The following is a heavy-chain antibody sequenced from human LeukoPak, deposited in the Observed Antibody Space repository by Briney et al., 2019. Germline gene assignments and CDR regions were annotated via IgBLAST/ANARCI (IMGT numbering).Heavy chain of an antibody. J-gene: IGHJ2*01. CDR3: ARGLIAAAGTIWYFDL. CDR2: INHSGST. CDR1: GFTFSDYY. Sequence: KPGGSLRLSCAASGFTFSDYYMSWIRQPPGKGLEWIGEINHSGSTNYNPSLKSRVTISVDTSKDQFSPKLSSVTAADTAVYYCARGLIAAAGTIWYFDLWGRGTLVTVSS. D-gene: IGHD6-13*01. V-gene: IGHV4-34*01.